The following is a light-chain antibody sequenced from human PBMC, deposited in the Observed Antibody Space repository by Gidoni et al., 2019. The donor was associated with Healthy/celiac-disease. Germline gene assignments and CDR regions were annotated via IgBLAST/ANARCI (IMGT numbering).Light chain of an antibody. V-gene: IGLV2-14*01. CDR3: SSYTSSSTLWV. Sequence: QSALTQPASVSGSPGQSLTISCPGTSSAVGGYNYVSWYQQHPGKAPKLMIYDVSNRPSGVSNRFSGSKSGNTASLTISGLQAEDEADYYCSSYTSSSTLWVFGGGTKLTVL. CDR1: SSAVGGYNY. J-gene: IGLJ2*01. CDR2: DVS.